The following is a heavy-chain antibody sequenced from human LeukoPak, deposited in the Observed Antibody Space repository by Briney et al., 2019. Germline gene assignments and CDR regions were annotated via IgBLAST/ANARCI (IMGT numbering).Heavy chain of an antibody. CDR2: INWNGGST. J-gene: IGHJ4*02. V-gene: IGHV3-20*01. CDR3: ARGAYDFWSGQYYFDY. CDR1: GFTFSSYW. D-gene: IGHD3-3*01. Sequence: GGSLILSCAASGFTFSSYWMTWVRQAPGKGLEWVSGINWNGGSTGYADSVKGRFTISRDNAKNSLYLQMNSLRAEDTALYHCARGAYDFWSGQYYFDYWGQGTLVTVSS.